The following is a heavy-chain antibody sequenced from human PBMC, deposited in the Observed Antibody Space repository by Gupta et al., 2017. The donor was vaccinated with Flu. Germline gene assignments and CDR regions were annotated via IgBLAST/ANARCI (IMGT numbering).Heavy chain of an antibody. Sequence: SWVRQAPGKGLEWVANIKQDGSEKYYVDSVKGRFTISRDNAKNSLYLQMNSLRAEDTAVYYCARTDSSGPHIWGQGTMVTVSS. J-gene: IGHJ3*02. V-gene: IGHV3-7*01. D-gene: IGHD6-19*01. CDR2: IKQDGSEK. CDR3: ARTDSSGPHI.